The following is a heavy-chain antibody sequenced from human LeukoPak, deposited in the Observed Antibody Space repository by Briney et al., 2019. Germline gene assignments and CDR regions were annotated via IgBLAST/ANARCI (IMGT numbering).Heavy chain of an antibody. V-gene: IGHV4-39*01. CDR2: IYYSGST. CDR1: GGSISSSSYY. CDR3: ARAKIAAAYFDY. J-gene: IGHJ4*02. D-gene: IGHD6-13*01. Sequence: PSETLSLTCTVSGGSISSSSYYWGWIRQPPGKGLEWIGSIYYSGSTYYNPSLKSRVTISVDTSKNQFSLKLSSVTAADTAVYYCARAKIAAAYFDYWGQGTLVTVSS.